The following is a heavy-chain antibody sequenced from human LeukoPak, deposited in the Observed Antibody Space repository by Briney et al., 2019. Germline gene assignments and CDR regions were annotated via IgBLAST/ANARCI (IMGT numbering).Heavy chain of an antibody. CDR2: IHSDGMT. Sequence: GGSLRLSCAASGFNVSGNYMTWVRQAPGKGLEWVSIIHSDGMTYYADSVKGRFTISRDNSKNTVYLQMNSLRVEDTALYYCAKFDTVMVNHDAFDIWGLGTMVTVSS. CDR1: GFNVSGNY. V-gene: IGHV3-53*05. J-gene: IGHJ3*02. D-gene: IGHD5-18*01. CDR3: AKFDTVMVNHDAFDI.